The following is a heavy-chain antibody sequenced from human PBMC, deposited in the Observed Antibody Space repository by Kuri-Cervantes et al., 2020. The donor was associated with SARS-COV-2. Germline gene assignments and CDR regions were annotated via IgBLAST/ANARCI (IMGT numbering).Heavy chain of an antibody. J-gene: IGHJ4*02. D-gene: IGHD4-23*01. CDR3: ARGARDYGGNSEFDY. CDR2: IYYSGST. CDR1: GGSISSGGYY. V-gene: IGHV4-31*03. Sequence: SETLSLTCTVSGGSISSGGYYWSWIRQHPGKGLEWIGYIYYSGSTYYNPSLKSRVTISVDTSKNQFSLKLSSVTAADTAVYYCARGARDYGGNSEFDYWGQGTLVTVSS.